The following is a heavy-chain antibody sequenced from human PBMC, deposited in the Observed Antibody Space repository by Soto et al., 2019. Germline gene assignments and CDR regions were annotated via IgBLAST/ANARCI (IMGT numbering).Heavy chain of an antibody. J-gene: IGHJ4*02. V-gene: IGHV1-46*01. D-gene: IGHD3-10*01. CDR3: ARAPRGGVIIVITSAQIDY. Sequence: ASVKVSCKASGYTFTSYYIHWVRQAPGQGLEWMGIISPDGGSTRYSQQFQARITMTRDTSTSTVYMELSSLRSEDTAVYYCARAPRGGVIIVITSAQIDYWGQGTLVTVSS. CDR2: ISPDGGST. CDR1: GYTFTSYY.